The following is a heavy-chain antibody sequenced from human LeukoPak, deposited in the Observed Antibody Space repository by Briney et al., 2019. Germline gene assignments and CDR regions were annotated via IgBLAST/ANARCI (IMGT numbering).Heavy chain of an antibody. D-gene: IGHD5-12*01. CDR3: ARPGYSGYADFDY. CDR2: INPNSGGT. Sequence: ASVTVSCKASGYTFTGYYMHWVRQAPGQGLEWMGWINPNSGGTNYAQKFQGRVTMTRDTSISTAYMELSRLRSDDTAVYYCARPGYSGYADFDYWGQGTLVTVSS. J-gene: IGHJ4*02. CDR1: GYTFTGYY. V-gene: IGHV1-2*02.